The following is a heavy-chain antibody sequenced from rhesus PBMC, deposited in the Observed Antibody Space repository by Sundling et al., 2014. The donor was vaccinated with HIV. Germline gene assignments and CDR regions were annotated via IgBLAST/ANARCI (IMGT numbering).Heavy chain of an antibody. Sequence: QVQLQESGPGLVKPSETLPLTCAVSGASISSHYWSWVRQPPGKGLEWIGNIYGSSGSTDYNPSLKSRVTISIDTSKNQFSLKLTSVTAADTAVYYCAREEWQLYVDYWGQGVLVTVSS. V-gene: IGHV4S2*01. D-gene: IGHD1-44*02. CDR2: IYGSSGST. CDR1: GASISSHY. CDR3: AREEWQLYVDY. J-gene: IGHJ4*01.